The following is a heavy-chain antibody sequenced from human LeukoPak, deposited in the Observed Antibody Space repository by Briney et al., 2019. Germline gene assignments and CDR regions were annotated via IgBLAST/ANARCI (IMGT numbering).Heavy chain of an antibody. J-gene: IGHJ5*02. CDR2: ISYDGSNK. Sequence: GSLRLSCAASGFTFSSYGMHWVRQAPGKGLEWVAVISYDGSNKYYADSVKGRFTISRDNSKNTLYLQMNSLRAEYTAVYYCAKAPRGSSSSWFDPWGQGTLVTVSS. V-gene: IGHV3-30*18. CDR3: AKAPRGSSSSWFDP. CDR1: GFTFSSYG. D-gene: IGHD6-6*01.